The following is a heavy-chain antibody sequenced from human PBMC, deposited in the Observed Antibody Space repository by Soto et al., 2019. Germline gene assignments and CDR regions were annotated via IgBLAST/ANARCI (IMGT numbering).Heavy chain of an antibody. J-gene: IGHJ4*02. Sequence: EASVKVSCKASGYTFTGYYMHWVRQAPGQGLEWMGWINPNSGGTNYAQKFQGWVTMTRDTSISTAYMELSRLRSDDTAVYYCARDGGIAVAWGFDYWGQGTLVTVSS. CDR3: ARDGGIAVAWGFDY. CDR1: GYTFTGYY. D-gene: IGHD6-19*01. V-gene: IGHV1-2*04. CDR2: INPNSGGT.